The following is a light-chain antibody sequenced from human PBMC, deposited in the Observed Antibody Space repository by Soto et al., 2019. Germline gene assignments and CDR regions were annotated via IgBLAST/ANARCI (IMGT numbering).Light chain of an antibody. CDR2: STN. V-gene: IGLV1-44*01. Sequence: QPVLTQPPSASATPGQRVTVSCSGTSSNIGSNTVHWYQQLPGTAPRLIIYSTNKRPSGVPDRFSGSKSGTSASLAISGLQSEAEADYYCAAWDDSLDGFVFGAGTKLTVL. CDR1: SSNIGSNT. J-gene: IGLJ1*01. CDR3: AAWDDSLDGFV.